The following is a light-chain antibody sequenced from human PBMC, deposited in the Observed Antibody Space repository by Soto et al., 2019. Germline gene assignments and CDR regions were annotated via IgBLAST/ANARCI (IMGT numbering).Light chain of an antibody. J-gene: IGKJ1*01. V-gene: IGKV1-5*01. Sequence: DIQMTQSPSTLSASGGDRVTITCRASQSISGWLAWYQQKPGKAHKRLIYDVSSLESGVPSRFSGGGSGTEFTIAISSLQPDDFATYYGQQYNSYPYTFGQAAKVEI. CDR2: DVS. CDR3: QQYNSYPYT. CDR1: QSISGW.